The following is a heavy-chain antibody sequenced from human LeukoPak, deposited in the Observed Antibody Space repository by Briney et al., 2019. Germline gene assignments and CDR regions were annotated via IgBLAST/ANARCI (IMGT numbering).Heavy chain of an antibody. Sequence: SETLSLTCTVSGGSISSDSYHWGWIRQPPGKGLEWIGYFYNSGRSTYNPSLKSRVTISADTSKNHFSLKLNSVTTADTAVYYCTRGAGWLIDYWGQGILVTVSS. CDR1: GGSISSDSYH. CDR2: FYNSGRS. D-gene: IGHD3-16*01. J-gene: IGHJ4*02. V-gene: IGHV4-61*03. CDR3: TRGAGWLIDY.